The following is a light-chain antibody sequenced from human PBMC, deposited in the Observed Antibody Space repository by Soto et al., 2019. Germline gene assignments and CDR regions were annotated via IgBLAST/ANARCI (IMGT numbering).Light chain of an antibody. V-gene: IGLV2-14*01. CDR3: SSYTSSSTLV. J-gene: IGLJ2*01. CDR1: SSDVGGYNY. Sequence: QSALTQPASVSGSPGQSSTISCTGTSSDVGGYNYVSWYQQHPGKAPKLMIYEVSNRPSGVSNRFSGSKSGNTASLTISGLQAEDEAAYYCSSYTSSSTLVFGGGTNLTVL. CDR2: EVS.